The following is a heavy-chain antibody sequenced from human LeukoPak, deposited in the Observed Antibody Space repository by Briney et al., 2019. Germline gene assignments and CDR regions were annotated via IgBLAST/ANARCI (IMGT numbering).Heavy chain of an antibody. J-gene: IGHJ5*02. CDR2: IYHSGST. Sequence: SETLSLTCAVSGYSVSSGYYWGWIRQPPGKGLEWIGSIYHSGSTYYNPSLKSRVTISVDTSKNQFSLKLSSVTAADTAVYYCARKDVRYFDWLSDNWFDPWGQGTLVTVSS. CDR3: ARKDVRYFDWLSDNWFDP. D-gene: IGHD3-9*01. CDR1: GYSVSSGYY. V-gene: IGHV4-38-2*01.